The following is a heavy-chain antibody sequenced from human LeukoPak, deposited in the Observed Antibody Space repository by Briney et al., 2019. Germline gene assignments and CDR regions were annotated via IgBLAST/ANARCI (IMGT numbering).Heavy chain of an antibody. CDR3: ARVVDDYDSGGYSWFDF. D-gene: IGHD3-22*01. V-gene: IGHV3-74*01. J-gene: IGHJ4*02. CDR1: GFTFSSSW. CDR2: VNSDGSST. Sequence: GGSLRLSCAASGFTFSSSWMHWVRQAPGKGLEXXXXVNSDGSSTTYADSVKGRFTISRDNAKNTLYLQMNSLRAEDTAVYYCARVVDDYDSGGYSWFDFWGQGALVTVSS.